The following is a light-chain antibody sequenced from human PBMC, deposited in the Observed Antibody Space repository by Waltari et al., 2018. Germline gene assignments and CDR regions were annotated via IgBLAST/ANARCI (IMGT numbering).Light chain of an antibody. J-gene: IGLJ3*02. Sequence: SYELTQLLTLSLALGQTARITCGGNKIGSKVVPWYQQRPGQAPVLVISRDYNRPSVIPDRFSGSNLGNTATLTVSRVQVGDEADYYCQVWDSGTGVFGGGTKLTVL. V-gene: IGLV3-9*01. CDR1: KIGSKV. CDR3: QVWDSGTGV. CDR2: RDY.